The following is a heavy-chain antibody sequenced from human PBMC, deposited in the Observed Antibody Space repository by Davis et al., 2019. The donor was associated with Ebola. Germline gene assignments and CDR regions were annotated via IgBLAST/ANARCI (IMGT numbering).Heavy chain of an antibody. CDR3: ARDLVDRYYYYGMDV. J-gene: IGHJ6*02. Sequence: PGGSLRLSCAASGFTFSSYAMSWVRQAPGKGLEWVSAISGSGGSTYYADSVKGRFTISRDNAKNSLYLQMNSLRAEDTAVYYCARDLVDRYYYYGMDVWGQGTTVTVSS. V-gene: IGHV3-23*01. CDR1: GFTFSSYA. CDR2: ISGSGGST. D-gene: IGHD3-10*01.